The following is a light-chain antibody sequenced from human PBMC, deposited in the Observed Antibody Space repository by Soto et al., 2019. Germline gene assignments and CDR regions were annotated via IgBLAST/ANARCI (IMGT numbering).Light chain of an antibody. V-gene: IGLV7-46*01. CDR2: HTT. J-gene: IGLJ3*02. CDR1: TGAVTSGHH. Sequence: QAVVTQEPSLIVSPGGTVTLTCGSSTGAVTSGHHPYWLQQKPGQAPRTLIYHTTNTLSWTPARFSGSLLGGKAALTLSGAQPEDEALYYCLLTYSGPWVFGGGTKLTVL. CDR3: LLTYSGPWV.